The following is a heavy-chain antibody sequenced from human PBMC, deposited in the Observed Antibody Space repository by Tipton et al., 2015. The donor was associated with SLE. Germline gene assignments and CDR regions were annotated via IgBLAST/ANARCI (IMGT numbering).Heavy chain of an antibody. CDR1: GGSISRYS. CDR2: IYYSGST. CDR3: ARVPPAGRAFDI. J-gene: IGHJ3*02. V-gene: IGHV4-59*01. Sequence: TLSLTCTVSGGSISRYSWRWIRQPPGKGLAWIGYIYYSGSTNYNPSLKSRVTISVDTSKNQFSLKLSSVTAADTAVYYCARVPPAGRAFDIWGQGTMVTVSS.